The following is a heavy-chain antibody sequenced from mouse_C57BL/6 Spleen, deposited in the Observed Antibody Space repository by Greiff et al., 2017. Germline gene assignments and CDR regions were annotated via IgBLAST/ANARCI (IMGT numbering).Heavy chain of an antibody. CDR2: IWSGGSK. V-gene: IGHV2-2*01. CDR3: ARGIPRAMDY. J-gene: IGHJ4*01. CDR1: GFSLTSYG. Sequence: QVQLQQSGPGLVQPSQSLSITCTVSGFSLTSYGVHWVRQSPGKGLEWLGVIWSGGSKDYNAAFISRLSISKDNSKSQVFFKMNSLQADNTAIYYCARGIPRAMDYWGQGTSVTVSS.